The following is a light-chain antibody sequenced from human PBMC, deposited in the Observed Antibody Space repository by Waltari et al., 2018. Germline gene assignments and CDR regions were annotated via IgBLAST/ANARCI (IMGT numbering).Light chain of an antibody. V-gene: IGKV4-1*01. J-gene: IGKJ1*01. CDR3: HHYYIPPLT. CDR1: QSLLSSFNTKPY. CDR2: WAS. Sequence: DIVLTQSPDSRAVSLGERATVNCKSSQSLLSSFNTKPYIAWYQQKPGQPPKLLINWASARGSGVPERFSGSGSETDFTLTISSLQAEDVAVYYCHHYYIPPLTFGQGTKVEIK.